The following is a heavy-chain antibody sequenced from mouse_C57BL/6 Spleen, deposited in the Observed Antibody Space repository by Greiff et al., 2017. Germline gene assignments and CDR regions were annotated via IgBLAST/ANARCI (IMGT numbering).Heavy chain of an antibody. CDR3: ARSGIYYYGSGGYFDV. CDR1: GYTFTDYN. D-gene: IGHD1-1*01. J-gene: IGHJ1*03. Sequence: VQLKQSGPELVKPGASVKIPCKASGYTFTDYNMDWVKQSHGKSLEWIGDINPNNGGTIYNQKFKGKATLTVDKSSSTAYMELRSLTSEDTAVYYCARSGIYYYGSGGYFDVWGTGTTVTVSS. CDR2: INPNNGGT. V-gene: IGHV1-18*01.